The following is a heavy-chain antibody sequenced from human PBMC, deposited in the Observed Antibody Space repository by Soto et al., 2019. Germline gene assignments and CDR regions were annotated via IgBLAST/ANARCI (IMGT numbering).Heavy chain of an antibody. CDR3: ARCFWSGSPPGYYYYYMDV. CDR1: GFTFSSYS. D-gene: IGHD3-3*01. CDR2: ISSSSSYI. Sequence: PGGSLRLSCAASGFTFSSYSMNWVRQAPGKGLEWVSSISSSSSYIYYADSVKGRFTISRDNAKNSLYLQMNSLRAEDTAMYYCARCFWSGSPPGYYYYYMDVWGKGTTVTVSS. V-gene: IGHV3-21*04. J-gene: IGHJ6*03.